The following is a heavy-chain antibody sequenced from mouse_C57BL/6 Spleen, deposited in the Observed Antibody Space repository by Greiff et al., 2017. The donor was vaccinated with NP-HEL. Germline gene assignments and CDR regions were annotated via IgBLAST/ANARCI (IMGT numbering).Heavy chain of an antibody. V-gene: IGHV1-54*01. CDR2: INPGSGGT. Sequence: VQLQQSGAELVRPGTSVKVSCKASGYAFTNYLIEWVKQRPGQGLEWIGVINPGSGGTNYNEKFKGKATLTADKSSSTAYMQLSSLTSEDSAVYFCARGRLREGFAYWGQGTLVTVSA. CDR1: GYAFTNYL. D-gene: IGHD2-4*01. J-gene: IGHJ3*01. CDR3: ARGRLREGFAY.